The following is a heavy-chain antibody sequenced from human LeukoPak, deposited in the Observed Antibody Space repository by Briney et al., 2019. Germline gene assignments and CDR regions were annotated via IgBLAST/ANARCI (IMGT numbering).Heavy chain of an antibody. CDR3: ARGNWLQSYFDY. J-gene: IGHJ4*02. CDR1: GGSITNTNY. Sequence: PSETLSLTCGVSGGSITNTNYWTWVRQPPGKGLEWIGEVNLEGSTNYNPSLMGRVAISVDTSENHISLQLTSVTAADTAVYYCARGNWLQSYFDYWGQGTLVTVSS. D-gene: IGHD5-24*01. V-gene: IGHV4-4*02. CDR2: VNLEGST.